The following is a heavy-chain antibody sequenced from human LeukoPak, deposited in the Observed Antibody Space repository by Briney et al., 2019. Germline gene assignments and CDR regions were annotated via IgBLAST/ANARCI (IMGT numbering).Heavy chain of an antibody. D-gene: IGHD6-19*01. V-gene: IGHV4-59*01. CDR2: IYYSGST. Sequence: SETLSLTCTVSGGSISSYYWSWIRQPPGKGLEWIGYIYYSGSTNYNPSLKSRVTISVDTSKNQFSLKLSSVTAADTAVYYCARSPSPYSSGWYFDYWGQGTLVTASS. J-gene: IGHJ4*02. CDR1: GGSISSYY. CDR3: ARSPSPYSSGWYFDY.